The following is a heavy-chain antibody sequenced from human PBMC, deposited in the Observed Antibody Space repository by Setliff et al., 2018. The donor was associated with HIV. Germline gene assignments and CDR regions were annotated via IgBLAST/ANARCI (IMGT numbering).Heavy chain of an antibody. CDR1: GGSISGSRYY. D-gene: IGHD2-15*01. V-gene: IGHV4-39*01. Sequence: SETLSLTCTVSGGSISGSRYYWGWIRQSPEEGLEWIGSIFHAGSTYYNPSLKSRVTLSVDTSENQYSLKLTSLIAADTAVYYCARSLAYCSGGGCSSGNYYYMDVWGKGTTVTVSS. CDR2: IFHAGST. CDR3: ARSLAYCSGGGCSSGNYYYMDV. J-gene: IGHJ6*03.